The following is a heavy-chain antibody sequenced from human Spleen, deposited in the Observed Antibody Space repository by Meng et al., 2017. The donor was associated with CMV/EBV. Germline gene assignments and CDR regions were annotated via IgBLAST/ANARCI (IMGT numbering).Heavy chain of an antibody. D-gene: IGHD1-14*01. CDR2: INPSGGST. Sequence: ASVKVSCKASGYTFTGYYMHWVRQAPGQGLEWMGIINPSGGSTSYAQKFQGRVTMTRDTSTSTVYMELSSLRSEDTAVYYCAGIRYQPYYFDYWGQGTLVTVSS. CDR3: AGIRYQPYYFDY. CDR1: GYTFTGYY. V-gene: IGHV1-46*01. J-gene: IGHJ4*02.